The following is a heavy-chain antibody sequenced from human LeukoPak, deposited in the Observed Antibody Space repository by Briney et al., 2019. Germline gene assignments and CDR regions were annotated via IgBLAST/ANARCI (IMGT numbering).Heavy chain of an antibody. CDR2: ISRNSGSI. V-gene: IGHV3-9*01. D-gene: IGHD6-13*01. CDR3: AKDALIAAAGSYFDY. Sequence: PGRSLRLSCAASGFTFDDYAMHWVRQAPGKGLEWVSGISRNSGSIGYADSVKGRFTISRDNAKNSLYLQMNSLRAEDTALYYCAKDALIAAAGSYFDYWGQGTLVTVSS. CDR1: GFTFDDYA. J-gene: IGHJ4*02.